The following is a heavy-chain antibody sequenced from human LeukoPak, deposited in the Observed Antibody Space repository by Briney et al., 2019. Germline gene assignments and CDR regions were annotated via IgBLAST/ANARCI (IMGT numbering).Heavy chain of an antibody. J-gene: IGHJ4*02. D-gene: IGHD5-18*01. Sequence: GGSLRLSCAASGFTFSSYAMRWVRQAPGKGLEWVAVISYDGSNKYYADSVKGRFTISRDNSKNTLYLQMNNLRAEDTALYYCAGRVTGYSSGYVYWGQGTLVTVSS. V-gene: IGHV3-30*04. CDR2: ISYDGSNK. CDR1: GFTFSSYA. CDR3: AGRVTGYSSGYVY.